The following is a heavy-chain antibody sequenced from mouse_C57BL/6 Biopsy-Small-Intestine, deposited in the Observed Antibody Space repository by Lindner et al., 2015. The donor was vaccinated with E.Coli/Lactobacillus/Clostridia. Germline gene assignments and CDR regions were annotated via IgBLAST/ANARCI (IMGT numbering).Heavy chain of an antibody. Sequence: VQLQESGAELARPGASVKLSCEASGYTFISYGISWVKQRTGQGLEWIGEIYPRSGNIYYNEKFKGKATLTADKSSSTAFMELRSLTSEDSAVYFCARLELRYGRFAYWGQGTLVTVSA. CDR2: IYPRSGNI. D-gene: IGHD1-1*01. CDR1: GYTFISYG. CDR3: ARLELRYGRFAY. J-gene: IGHJ3*01. V-gene: IGHV1-81*01.